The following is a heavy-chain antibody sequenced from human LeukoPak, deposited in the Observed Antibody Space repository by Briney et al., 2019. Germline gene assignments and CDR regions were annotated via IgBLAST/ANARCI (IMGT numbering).Heavy chain of an antibody. CDR3: AKDRGAARLIDWFDP. J-gene: IGHJ5*02. Sequence: GGSLRLSCAASGFTFSSYGMHWVRRAPGKGLEWVAFIRYDGSNKYYADSVKGRFTISRDNSKNTLYLQMNSLRAEDTAVYYCAKDRGAARLIDWFDPWGQGTLVTVSS. V-gene: IGHV3-30*02. CDR2: IRYDGSNK. D-gene: IGHD6-6*01. CDR1: GFTFSSYG.